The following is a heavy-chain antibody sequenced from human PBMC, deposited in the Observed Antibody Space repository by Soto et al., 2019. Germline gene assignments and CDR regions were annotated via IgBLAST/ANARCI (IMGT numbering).Heavy chain of an antibody. V-gene: IGHV3-73*01. CDR2: IRSKANNFAT. CDR3: TRAQTRDCSGGTCYDVNWFDP. J-gene: IGHJ5*02. D-gene: IGHD2-15*01. CDR1: GFTFSGSP. Sequence: PGGSLRLSCAASGFTFSGSPIHWVRQASGKGLEWVARIRSKANNFATTFAASVKGRFTISRDDSKNTAYLQMDSLKTEDTAVYYCTRAQTRDCSGGTCYDVNWFDPWGQGTQVTVSS.